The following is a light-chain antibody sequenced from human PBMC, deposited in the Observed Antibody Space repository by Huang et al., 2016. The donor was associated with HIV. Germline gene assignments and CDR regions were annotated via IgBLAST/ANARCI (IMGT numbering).Light chain of an antibody. J-gene: IGKJ4*01. CDR2: AAS. CDR1: QCVTNY. V-gene: IGKV1-9*01. Sequence: IQLTQSPSSLSASVGDRVTITCRASQCVTNYLAWYQQKPGKAPKLLIFAASTLHSGVPSRFSGSGSGTDFTLSIDSLQPEDSATYYCQQFNTYPVTFGGGTKVEIK. CDR3: QQFNTYPVT.